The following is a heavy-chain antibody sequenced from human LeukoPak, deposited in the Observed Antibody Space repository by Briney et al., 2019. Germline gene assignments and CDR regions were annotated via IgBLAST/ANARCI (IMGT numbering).Heavy chain of an antibody. CDR3: AKPSGSGVDY. CDR1: GFTFSSCG. V-gene: IGHV3-30*02. J-gene: IGHJ4*02. CDR2: IRSDGYHT. Sequence: GGSLRLSCAASGFTFSSCGMHWVRQAPGKGLEWVAFIRSDGYHTYYADSVKGRFTITRDNSKNTLYLQMNSLRLEDMALYYCAKPSGSGVDYWGRGTRVTVSS. D-gene: IGHD1-26*01.